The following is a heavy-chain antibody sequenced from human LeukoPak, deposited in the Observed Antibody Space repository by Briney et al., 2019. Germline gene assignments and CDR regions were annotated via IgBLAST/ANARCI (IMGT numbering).Heavy chain of an antibody. CDR3: ARDSGGYTY. J-gene: IGHJ4*02. CDR1: GDSISRYY. D-gene: IGHD2-15*01. CDR2: IYCTGNS. Sequence: SETLSLTCTVSGDSISRYYWSWIRQPPGKGMEWIGYIYCTGNSDYKPSLKVRVTISVDTSKDQFALKLSSVTAADAAVYYCARDSGGYTYWGQGTLVTVSS. V-gene: IGHV4-59*01.